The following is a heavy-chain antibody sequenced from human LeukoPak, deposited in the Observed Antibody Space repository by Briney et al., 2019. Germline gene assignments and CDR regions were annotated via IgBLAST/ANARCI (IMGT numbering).Heavy chain of an antibody. CDR1: GFMFSSYW. V-gene: IGHV3-7*01. Sequence: GGSLRHSCAGSGFMFSSYWMSWVRQAPGKGLEWVANIKGDGSEKYYVDSVKGRFTISRDNAKNSLYLQMNSLRAEDTAVYYCARSSSWYLDAFDIWGQGTMVTVSS. CDR2: IKGDGSEK. J-gene: IGHJ3*02. D-gene: IGHD6-13*01. CDR3: ARSSSWYLDAFDI.